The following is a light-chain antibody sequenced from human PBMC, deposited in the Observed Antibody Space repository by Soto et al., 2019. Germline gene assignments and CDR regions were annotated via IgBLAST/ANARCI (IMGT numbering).Light chain of an antibody. V-gene: IGLV2-14*03. CDR1: TSDVGRYNY. Sequence: QSALAQPASVSGSPGQSISISCTGTTSDVGRYNYVSWYQQHPGKAPKLMIYDVSYRPSWVSNRFSGSKSGITASLTISGLQAEDEADYYCNSFTTSSTYVFGTGTMVTVL. CDR3: NSFTTSSTYV. CDR2: DVS. J-gene: IGLJ1*01.